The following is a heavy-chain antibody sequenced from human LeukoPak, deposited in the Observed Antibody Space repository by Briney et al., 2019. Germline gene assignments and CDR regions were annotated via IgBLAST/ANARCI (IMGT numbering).Heavy chain of an antibody. CDR1: GNTLTSYY. V-gene: IGHV1-46*01. D-gene: IGHD3-10*01. CDR3: AGGKYGSASYFHYAMDV. J-gene: IGHJ6*02. Sequence: ASVKVSCKASGNTLTSYYMHWVRQAPGQGLEWMGIINPSGRSTSYAQRFQGRVTMTRDTSTSTVYMELSSLTSEDTAIYNCAGGKYGSASYFHYAMDVWGQGTTVTVSS. CDR2: INPSGRST.